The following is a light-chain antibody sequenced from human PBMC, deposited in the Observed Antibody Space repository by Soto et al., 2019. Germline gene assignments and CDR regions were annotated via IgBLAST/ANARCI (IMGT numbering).Light chain of an antibody. CDR1: NIGSKS. CDR3: KLWVSCSHHFSA. Sequence: SYELTQPPSVSVAPGQTARITCGGDNIGSKSVHWYQQKPGQAPALVVYNDRDRPAGITERFSGSNSGNTATLTISRVEAGDEDGFSCKLWVSCSHHFSALGTATKVTVL. V-gene: IGLV3-21*02. CDR2: NDR. J-gene: IGLJ1*01.